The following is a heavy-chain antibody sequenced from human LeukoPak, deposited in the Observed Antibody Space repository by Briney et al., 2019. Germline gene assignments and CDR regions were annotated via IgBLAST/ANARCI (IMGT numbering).Heavy chain of an antibody. CDR2: ISSSGSTI. Sequence: GGSLRLTCAASGFTFSSYEMNWVRQAPGKGLEWVSYISSSGSTIYYADSVKGRFTISRDNAKNSLYLQMNSLRAEDTAVYYCARGRRFLEWLFHWGQGTLVTVSS. CDR3: ARGRRFLEWLFH. V-gene: IGHV3-48*03. CDR1: GFTFSSYE. J-gene: IGHJ4*02. D-gene: IGHD3-3*01.